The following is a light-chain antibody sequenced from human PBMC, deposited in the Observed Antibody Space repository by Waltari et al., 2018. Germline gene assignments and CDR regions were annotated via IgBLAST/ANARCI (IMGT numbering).Light chain of an antibody. Sequence: DIVMTQSPLSLPVTPGEPASISCRSSQSLLHSNGYNYLDWYLQKPGQSPQLLIYLGSSRASGVPDRFSGSGSGTDFTLKISRVEAEDVGVYYCMQALQTPLTFGVGTKVEIK. CDR1: QSLLHSNGYNY. CDR3: MQALQTPLT. J-gene: IGKJ4*01. CDR2: LGS. V-gene: IGKV2-28*01.